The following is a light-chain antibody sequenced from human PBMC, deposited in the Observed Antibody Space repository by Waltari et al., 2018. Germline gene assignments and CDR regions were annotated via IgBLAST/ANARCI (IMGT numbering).Light chain of an antibody. V-gene: IGKV1-5*03. CDR1: HTIKYW. CDR3: QQYNDYPYT. CDR2: KAS. Sequence: DIQMTQSPSTLSASVGDRVTITCRASHTIKYWLAWYQQKPGRAPKLLIYKASSLESGVPSRISGSGSETEFTLTISSLQPDDFATYYCQQYNDYPYTFGQGTKLEIK. J-gene: IGKJ2*01.